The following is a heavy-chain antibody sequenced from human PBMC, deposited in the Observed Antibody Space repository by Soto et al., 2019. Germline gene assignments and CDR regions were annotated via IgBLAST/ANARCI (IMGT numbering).Heavy chain of an antibody. J-gene: IGHJ6*02. V-gene: IGHV1-69*06. CDR1: GGTFSSYA. D-gene: IGHD2-8*01. Sequence: SVKVSCKASGGTFSSYAISWVRQAPGQGLEWMGGIIPIFGTANYAQKFQGRVTITADKSTSTAYMELSSLRSEDTAVYYCARLMALYYHYGMDVWGQGITVTVSS. CDR3: ARLMALYYHYGMDV. CDR2: IIPIFGTA.